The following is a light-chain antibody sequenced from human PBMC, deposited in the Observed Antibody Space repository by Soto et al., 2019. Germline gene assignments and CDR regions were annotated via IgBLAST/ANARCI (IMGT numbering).Light chain of an antibody. CDR2: DAS. V-gene: IGKV3-11*01. CDR3: QQRSNWPIT. CDR1: QSVYTY. J-gene: IGKJ5*01. Sequence: EIVLTQSPATLSLSPGERATLSCRATQSVYTYLAWYQQKPGRAPRLLIYDASNRATGIPARFSGSGSGTGFTLTISSLEPEDFAVYYCQQRSNWPITFGQGTRLENK.